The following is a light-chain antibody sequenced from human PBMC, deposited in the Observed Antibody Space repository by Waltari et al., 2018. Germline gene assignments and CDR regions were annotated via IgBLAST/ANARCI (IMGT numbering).Light chain of an antibody. CDR2: DNN. CDR3: GTWDSSLSAGV. CDR1: SPNIGTNY. J-gene: IGLJ3*02. V-gene: IGLV1-51*01. Sequence: QSVLTPPPSVSAAPGQKVTISCSGSSPNIGTNYVTWYQQLPGTAPKLLIYDNNKRPSGIPDRFSGSKSGTSATLGITGLQTGDEADYYCGTWDSSLSAGVFGGGTKLTVL.